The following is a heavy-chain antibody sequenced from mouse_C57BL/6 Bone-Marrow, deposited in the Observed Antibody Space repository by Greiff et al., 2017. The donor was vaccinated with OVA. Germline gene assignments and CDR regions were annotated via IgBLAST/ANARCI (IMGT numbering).Heavy chain of an antibody. CDR2: IDPSDSYT. CDR3: AKRGTTVVGMDY. J-gene: IGHJ4*01. CDR1: GYTFTSYW. Sequence: VQLQQPGAELVRPGTSVKLSCKASGYTFTSYWMHWVKQRPGQGLEWIGVIDPSDSYTNYNQKFKGKATLTVDTSSSTAYMQLSSLTSEDSAVYYCAKRGTTVVGMDYWGQGTSVTVSS. D-gene: IGHD1-1*01. V-gene: IGHV1-59*01.